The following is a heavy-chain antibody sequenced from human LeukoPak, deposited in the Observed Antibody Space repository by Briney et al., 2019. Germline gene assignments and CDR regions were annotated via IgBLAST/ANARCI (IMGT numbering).Heavy chain of an antibody. D-gene: IGHD3-16*01. CDR1: GFTFSSYG. J-gene: IGHJ6*02. CDR2: ISGGGVTT. V-gene: IGHV3-23*01. Sequence: GGSLRLSCATSGFTFSSYGFHWVRQAPGKGLEWLSGISGGGVTTYYADSVKGRFTISRDNSKNTLYLQMNSLRADDTAIYYCARNQQLGGHSYYYYGMDVWGQGTTVTVSS. CDR3: ARNQQLGGHSYYYYGMDV.